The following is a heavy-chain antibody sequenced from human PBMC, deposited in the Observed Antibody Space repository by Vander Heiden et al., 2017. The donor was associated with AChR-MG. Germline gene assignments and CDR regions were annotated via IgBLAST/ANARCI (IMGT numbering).Heavy chain of an antibody. V-gene: IGHV3-7*01. J-gene: IGHJ4*02. D-gene: IGHD3-3*01. CDR2: IKQDGSEK. CDR1: GFPFSSSW. Sequence: EVQLVESGGGLVQPGGSLRLSCAASGFPFSSSWMSWVRQAPGKGLEWVANIKQDGSEKYYVDSVKGRFTISRDNAKNSLYLQMNSLRAEDTAVYYCARLSTYYDFWSGYPYFDYWGQGTLVTVSS. CDR3: ARLSTYYDFWSGYPYFDY.